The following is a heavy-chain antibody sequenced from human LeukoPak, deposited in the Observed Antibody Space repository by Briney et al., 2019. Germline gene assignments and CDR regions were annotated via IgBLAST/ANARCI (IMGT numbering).Heavy chain of an antibody. Sequence: GGSLRLSCADSGFTFSDYSMSWIRPAPGKGLEWGSYLDSSGSIIYYADPVKGRFTISRDNAKNSLYLQMNSLRAEDAAVYYCARRISLEYWGQGTLVTVSS. CDR3: ARRISLEY. J-gene: IGHJ4*02. CDR2: LDSSGSII. V-gene: IGHV3-11*01. D-gene: IGHD2-15*01. CDR1: GFTFSDYS.